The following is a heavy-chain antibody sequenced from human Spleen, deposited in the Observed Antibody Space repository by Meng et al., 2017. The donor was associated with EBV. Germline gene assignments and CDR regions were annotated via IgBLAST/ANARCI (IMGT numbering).Heavy chain of an antibody. CDR1: GGSFRGYY. D-gene: IGHD1-26*01. V-gene: IGHV4-34*01. Sequence: QVQLQTWGAGLLKPSETLSLTCAVSGGSFRGYYWTWVRQPPGKGLEWIGDINQSGATNYSPSLRSRVTISGDSSKNHFSLKVASVTAADTAIYYCARGALGRYYDYWGQGTLVTVSS. CDR3: ARGALGRYYDY. CDR2: INQSGAT. J-gene: IGHJ4*02.